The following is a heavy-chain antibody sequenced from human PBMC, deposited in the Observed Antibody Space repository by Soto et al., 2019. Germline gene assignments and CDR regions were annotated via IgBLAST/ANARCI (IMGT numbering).Heavy chain of an antibody. D-gene: IGHD3-10*01. CDR3: SRAHFRHSAMDV. CDR2: TIPALGKT. Sequence: SVKVSCKTSGDNFKKNVFTCVRQAPGQGLEWMGGTIPALGKTHYIEKFQGRVTITVDDATRTVYMEVHDLTSEDTAISYCSRAHFRHSAMDVWRQGTPVTV. V-gene: IGHV1-69*10. J-gene: IGHJ6*02. CDR1: GDNFKKNV.